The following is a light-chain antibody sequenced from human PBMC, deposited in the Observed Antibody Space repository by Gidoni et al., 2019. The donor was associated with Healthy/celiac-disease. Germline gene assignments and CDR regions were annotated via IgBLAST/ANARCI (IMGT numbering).Light chain of an antibody. V-gene: IGLV3-1*01. CDR3: QAWDSSTGV. Sequence: SYELPQPPPVSVPPGQTASITCSGDKLGDKYACWYQQKPGQSPVLVIYQDSKRPSGIPERFSGSNSGNTATLTISGTQAMDEADYYCQAWDSSTGVFGGGTKLTVL. CDR2: QDS. J-gene: IGLJ2*01. CDR1: KLGDKY.